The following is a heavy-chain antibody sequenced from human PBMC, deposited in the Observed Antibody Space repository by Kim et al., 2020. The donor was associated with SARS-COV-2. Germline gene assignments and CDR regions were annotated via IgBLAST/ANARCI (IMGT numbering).Heavy chain of an antibody. Sequence: GGSLRLSCAASGFTFSSYSMNWVRQAPGKGLEWVSSISISSSYIYYADSVKGRFTISRDNAKYSLYLQMNSLRAEDTAVYYCARDQDSSSWYGSLGFDSWGQGTLVTVSS. CDR3: ARDQDSSSWYGSLGFDS. J-gene: IGHJ4*02. CDR1: GFTFSSYS. D-gene: IGHD6-13*01. CDR2: ISISSSYI. V-gene: IGHV3-21*01.